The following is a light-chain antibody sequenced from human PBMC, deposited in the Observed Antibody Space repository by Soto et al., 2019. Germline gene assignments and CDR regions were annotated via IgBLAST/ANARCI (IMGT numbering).Light chain of an antibody. Sequence: QSVLTQPPSVSEAPRQRVTISCSGSSSNIGNNAVNWYQQLPGKAPKLLIYYDDLLPSGVSDRFSGSKSGTSASLAISGLQSEHEADYYCAAWDDSLNGPNYVFGTGTKVTVL. CDR2: YDD. J-gene: IGLJ1*01. V-gene: IGLV1-36*01. CDR3: AAWDDSLNGPNYV. CDR1: SSNIGNNA.